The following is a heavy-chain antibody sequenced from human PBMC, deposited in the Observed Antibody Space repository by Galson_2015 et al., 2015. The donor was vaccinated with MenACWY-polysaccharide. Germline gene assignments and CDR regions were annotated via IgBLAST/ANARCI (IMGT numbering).Heavy chain of an antibody. CDR1: GFTFSSYA. V-gene: IGHV3-23*01. CDR2: STRGSGVTT. CDR3: AKDKGYTFGYEGYCDC. J-gene: IGHJ4*02. Sequence: SLRLSCAASGFTFSSYAMSWVRQAPGKGLEWISTSTRGSGVTTYYADSVKGRFTISRDNSKNTLYLQMSSLRAEDTAVYHCAKDKGYTFGYEGYCDCWGQGTLVTVSS. D-gene: IGHD5-18*01.